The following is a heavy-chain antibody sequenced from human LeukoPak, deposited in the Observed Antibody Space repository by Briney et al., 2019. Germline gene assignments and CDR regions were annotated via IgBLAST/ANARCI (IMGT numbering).Heavy chain of an antibody. V-gene: IGHV3-30-3*01. Sequence: GGSLRLSCAASGFTFSNAWMSWVRQAPGKGLEWVAVISYDGSNKYYADSVKGRFTISRDNSKNTLYLQMNSLRAEDTAVYYCAREIIAAAEDYWGQGTLVTVSS. J-gene: IGHJ4*02. CDR2: ISYDGSNK. CDR1: GFTFSNAW. D-gene: IGHD6-13*01. CDR3: AREIIAAAEDY.